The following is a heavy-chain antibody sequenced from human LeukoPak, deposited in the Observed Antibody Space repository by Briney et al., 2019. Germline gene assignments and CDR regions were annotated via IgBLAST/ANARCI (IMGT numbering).Heavy chain of an antibody. CDR1: GFTFSSYA. Sequence: GGSLRLSFAASGFTFSSYAMSWVRQAPGKGLEWVSAISGSSSSTYYADSVKGRFTISRDNSKNTLYLQMNSLRAEDTAVYYCAKTVRGVDNYYYYYMDVWGKGTTVTVSS. D-gene: IGHD3-10*01. CDR2: ISGSSSST. CDR3: AKTVRGVDNYYYYYMDV. V-gene: IGHV3-23*01. J-gene: IGHJ6*03.